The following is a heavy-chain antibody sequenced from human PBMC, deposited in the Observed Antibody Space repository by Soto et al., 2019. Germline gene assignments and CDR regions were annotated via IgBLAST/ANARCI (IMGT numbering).Heavy chain of an antibody. V-gene: IGHV4-61*08. J-gene: IGHJ5*02. CDR3: ARMPVDTYLMNWVFP. CDR1: GGSVSSGDYY. Sequence: QVQLQESGPGLVKPSETLYLTCTVSGGSVSSGDYYWSWIRQPPGTGLEWIGYISYGGSTNHNPSLKGRVSISVDTSKNQFSLKLNSVTSADTAVYYCARMPVDTYLMNWVFPGGQGTRVTFSS. CDR2: ISYGGST. D-gene: IGHD5-18*01.